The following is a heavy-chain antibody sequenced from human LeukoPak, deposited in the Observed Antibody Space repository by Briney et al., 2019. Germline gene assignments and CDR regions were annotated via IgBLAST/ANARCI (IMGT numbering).Heavy chain of an antibody. V-gene: IGHV4-34*01. CDR1: GGSFSGYY. J-gene: IGHJ4*02. CDR2: INHSGST. D-gene: IGHD5-18*01. CDR3: ARGWRQLWFQRVFDY. Sequence: SETLSLTCAVYGGSFSGYYWSWIRQPPGKGLEWIGEINHSGSTNYNPSLKSRVTISVDTSKNQFSLKLSSVTAADTAVYYCARGWRQLWFQRVFDYWGQGTLVTVS.